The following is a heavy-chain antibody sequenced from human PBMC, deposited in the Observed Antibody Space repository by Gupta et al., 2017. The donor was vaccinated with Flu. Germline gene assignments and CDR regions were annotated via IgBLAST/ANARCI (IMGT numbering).Heavy chain of an antibody. V-gene: IGHV3-7*04. J-gene: IGHJ3*02. Sequence: EVQLVESGGGLVQPGGSLRLSCAASGFTFSKYWMSWVRQAPGKGLEWVANIKQDGSEKYYVDSVKGRFTISRDNAKNSLYLQMNSLRGEDTAVYYCARDSSKPYSSSWQRNAFDIWGQGTMVAVSS. CDR1: GFTFSKYW. CDR3: ARDSSKPYSSSWQRNAFDI. CDR2: IKQDGSEK. D-gene: IGHD6-13*01.